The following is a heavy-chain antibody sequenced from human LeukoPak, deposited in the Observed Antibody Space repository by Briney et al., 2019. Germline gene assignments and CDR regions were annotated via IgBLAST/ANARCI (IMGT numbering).Heavy chain of an antibody. CDR1: GGSISSYY. Sequence: SETLSLTCTVSGGSISSYYWSWIRQPPGKGLEWIGYIYYSGSTNYNPSLKSRVTISVDTSKNQFSLKLSSVTAADTAVYYCARDSSGYYYFDCWGQGTLVTVSS. V-gene: IGHV4-59*12. D-gene: IGHD3-22*01. CDR2: IYYSGST. CDR3: ARDSSGYYYFDC. J-gene: IGHJ4*02.